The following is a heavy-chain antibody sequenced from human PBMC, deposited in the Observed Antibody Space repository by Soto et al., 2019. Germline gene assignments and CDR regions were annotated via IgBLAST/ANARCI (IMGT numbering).Heavy chain of an antibody. CDR2: IIPIFGTA. V-gene: IGHV1-69*06. CDR3: ASSIVGATTAAFDI. CDR1: GGTFSSYA. J-gene: IGHJ3*02. Sequence: SVKVSCKASGGTFSSYAISWVRQAPGQGLEWMGGIIPIFGTANYAQKFQGRVTITADKSTSTAYMELSSLRSEDTAVYYCASSIVGATTAAFDIWGQGTMVTVS. D-gene: IGHD1-26*01.